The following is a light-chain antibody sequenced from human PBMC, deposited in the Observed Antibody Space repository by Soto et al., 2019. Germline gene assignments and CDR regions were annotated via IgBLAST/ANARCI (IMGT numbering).Light chain of an antibody. J-gene: IGLJ3*02. Sequence: QSVLTQPASVSGSPGQSITISCTGTSNDIGANNYVSWYQQHPGKAPKLMIYDVTNRPSGVSDRFSGSKSGDTASLTISGLLPEDDADYYCSSYTFTNIGVFGGGTKLTVL. CDR2: DVT. CDR3: SSYTFTNIGV. CDR1: SNDIGANNY. V-gene: IGLV2-14*03.